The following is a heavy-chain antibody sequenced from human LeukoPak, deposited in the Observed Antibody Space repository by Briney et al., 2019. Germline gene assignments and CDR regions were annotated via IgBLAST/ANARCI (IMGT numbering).Heavy chain of an antibody. J-gene: IGHJ4*02. D-gene: IGHD1-26*01. Sequence: SETLSLTCAVYGGSFSGYYWSWIRQPPGKGLEWIGEINHSGSTNYNPSLRSRVTISIDTSKNQFSLSLSSVTAADTAVYYCVRDIRFIGATHYFDYWGQGTLDTVSS. V-gene: IGHV4-34*01. CDR3: VRDIRFIGATHYFDY. CDR2: INHSGST. CDR1: GGSFSGYY.